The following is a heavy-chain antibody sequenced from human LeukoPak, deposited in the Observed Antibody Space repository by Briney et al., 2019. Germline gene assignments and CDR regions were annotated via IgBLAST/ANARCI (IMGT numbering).Heavy chain of an antibody. CDR3: ARESVRNTDAFDV. CDR1: GFTLSSYC. D-gene: IGHD3-16*02. V-gene: IGHV3-74*01. CDR2: VYSDGSRT. Sequence: PGGSLRLSCAASGFTLSSYCIHWVRQAPGKGLVWVSRVYSDGSRTTYADSVKGRLTISRDNAKNTVYLQMNSLRVEDTAVYHCARESVRNTDAFDVWGQGTTVTVSS. J-gene: IGHJ3*01.